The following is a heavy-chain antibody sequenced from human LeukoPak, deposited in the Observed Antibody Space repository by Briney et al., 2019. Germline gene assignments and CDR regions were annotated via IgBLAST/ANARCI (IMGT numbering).Heavy chain of an antibody. V-gene: IGHV3-30*04. CDR3: AEVSLTSRYCSGGSCFAPKDY. D-gene: IGHD2-15*01. CDR2: ISYDGSNK. J-gene: IGHJ4*02. Sequence: PGGSLRLSCAASGCTFSSYAMHWVRQAPGKGLEWVAVISYDGSNKYYADSVKGRFTISRDNSKNTLYLQMNSLRAEDTAVYYCAEVSLTSRYCSGGSCFAPKDYWGQGTLVTVSS. CDR1: GCTFSSYA.